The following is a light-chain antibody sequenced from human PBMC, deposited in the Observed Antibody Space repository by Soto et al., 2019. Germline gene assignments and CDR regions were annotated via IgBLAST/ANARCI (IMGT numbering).Light chain of an antibody. Sequence: EIVLTQSPATLSVSPGERVALSFRCSQSVDINLAWYQQKPGQAPRLLIYGASTRATDMPGRFSGRGAGAEFTLTISSLQSEDFAVYYCQQYNKWPPITFGQGTRLEIK. CDR1: QSVDIN. J-gene: IGKJ5*01. V-gene: IGKV3-15*01. CDR3: QQYNKWPPIT. CDR2: GAS.